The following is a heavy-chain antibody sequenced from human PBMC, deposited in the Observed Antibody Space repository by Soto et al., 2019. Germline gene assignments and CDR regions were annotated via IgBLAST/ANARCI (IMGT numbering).Heavy chain of an antibody. CDR1: GGSIIPYY. CDR3: ARKGAAASYAHYYMDV. CDR2: VYYSGNT. V-gene: IGHV4-59*01. D-gene: IGHD6-13*01. J-gene: IGHJ6*03. Sequence: ASETLSLTCTVSGGSIIPYYWSWIRQPPGKGLEWIGYVYYSGNTNYNPSLESRVTISVDASRNRFSLNLTSATAADTAVYYCARKGAAASYAHYYMDVWGRGTAVTVSS.